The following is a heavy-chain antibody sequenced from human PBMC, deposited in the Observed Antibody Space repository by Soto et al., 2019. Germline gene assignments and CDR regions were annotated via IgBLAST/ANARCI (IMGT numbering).Heavy chain of an antibody. D-gene: IGHD2-2*01. Sequence: ASVKVSCKASGYTFTSYGISWVRQAPGQGLEWMGWISAYNGNTNYAQKLQGRVTMTTDTSTSTAYMELRSLRSDDTAVYYCARARDIVVVPAAMGVDYWGQGTLVTVSS. CDR2: ISAYNGNT. CDR3: ARARDIVVVPAAMGVDY. V-gene: IGHV1-18*04. CDR1: GYTFTSYG. J-gene: IGHJ4*02.